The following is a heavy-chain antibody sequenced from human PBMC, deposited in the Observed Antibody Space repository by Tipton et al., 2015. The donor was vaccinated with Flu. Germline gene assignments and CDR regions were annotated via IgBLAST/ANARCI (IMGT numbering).Heavy chain of an antibody. CDR2: ISSSSSYI. V-gene: IGHV3-21*01. D-gene: IGHD4-23*01. CDR1: GFTFSSYS. CDR3: ARDQIGKLLTRFDAFDI. Sequence: SLRLSCAASGFTFSSYSMNWVRQAPGKGLEWVSSISSSSSYIYYADSVKGRFTISRDNAKNSLYLQMNSLRAEDTAVYYCARDQIGKLLTRFDAFDIWGQGTMVTVSS. J-gene: IGHJ3*02.